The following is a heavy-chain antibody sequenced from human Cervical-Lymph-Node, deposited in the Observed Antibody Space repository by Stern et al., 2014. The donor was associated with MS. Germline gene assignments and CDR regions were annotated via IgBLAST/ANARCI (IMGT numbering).Heavy chain of an antibody. V-gene: IGHV3-21*01. Sequence: EDQLVESGGGLVKPGGSLRLSCAVSGFTFRNYTMNWVRQAPGRGLEWVSSISSTSTYISYADSVKGRFTISRDNAKNSLYLQMNSLRAEDTAVYYCTRARRGFDYWGQGTLVTVSS. J-gene: IGHJ4*02. CDR1: GFTFRNYT. CDR3: TRARRGFDY. CDR2: ISSTSTYI.